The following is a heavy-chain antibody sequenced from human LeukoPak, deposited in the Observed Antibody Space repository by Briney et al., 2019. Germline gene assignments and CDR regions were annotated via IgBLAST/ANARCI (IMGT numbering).Heavy chain of an antibody. CDR2: INTDGSST. CDR3: ARVQYSSSSESFDY. CDR1: GFTFSSYW. D-gene: IGHD6-6*01. V-gene: IGHV3-74*01. J-gene: IGHJ4*02. Sequence: GGSLRLSCAASGFTFSSYWMHWVRQAPGKGLVWVSRINTDGSSTSYADSVKGRFTISRDNAKNTLYLQMNSLRAEDTAVYYCARVQYSSSSESFDYWGQGTLVTVSS.